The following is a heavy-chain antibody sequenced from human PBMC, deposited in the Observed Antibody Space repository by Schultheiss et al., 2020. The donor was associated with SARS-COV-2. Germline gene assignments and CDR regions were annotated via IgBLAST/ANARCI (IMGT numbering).Heavy chain of an antibody. D-gene: IGHD6-19*01. CDR3: ARDRVLGSGWYPPTRGYYYYYGMDV. CDR1: GFTFSSYW. V-gene: IGHV3-74*01. J-gene: IGHJ6*02. Sequence: GESLKISCAASGFTFSSYWMHWVRQAPGKGLVWVSRINSDGSSTSYADSVKGRFTISRDNAKNTLYLQMNSLRAEDTAVYYCARDRVLGSGWYPPTRGYYYYYGMDVWGQGTTVTVSS. CDR2: INSDGSST.